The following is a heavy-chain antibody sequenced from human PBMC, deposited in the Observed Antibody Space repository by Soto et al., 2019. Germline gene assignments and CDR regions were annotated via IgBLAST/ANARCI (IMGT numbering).Heavy chain of an antibody. CDR3: AKDIIGPKELWPHYFDY. D-gene: IGHD5-18*01. CDR2: ISYDGSNK. CDR1: GFTFSSYG. Sequence: GGSLRLSCAASGFTFSSYGMHWVRQAPGKGLEWVAVISYDGSNKYYADSVKGRFTISRDNSKNTLYLQMNSLRAEDTAVYYCAKDIIGPKELWPHYFDYWGQGTLVTVSS. J-gene: IGHJ4*02. V-gene: IGHV3-30*18.